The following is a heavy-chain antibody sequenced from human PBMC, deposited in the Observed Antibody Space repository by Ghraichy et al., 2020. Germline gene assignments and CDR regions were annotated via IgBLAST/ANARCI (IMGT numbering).Heavy chain of an antibody. Sequence: GGSLRLSCVASGLTFSTYGMHWVRQAPGKGLKWVAVISYDGSNKYYADSVKGRFTISRDNSKNTLYLQMNSLRAEDTAVYYCATYYYDSSGYYPGTIDYWGQGTLVTVSS. CDR2: ISYDGSNK. CDR1: GLTFSTYG. V-gene: IGHV3-30*03. J-gene: IGHJ4*02. D-gene: IGHD3-22*01. CDR3: ATYYYDSSGYYPGTIDY.